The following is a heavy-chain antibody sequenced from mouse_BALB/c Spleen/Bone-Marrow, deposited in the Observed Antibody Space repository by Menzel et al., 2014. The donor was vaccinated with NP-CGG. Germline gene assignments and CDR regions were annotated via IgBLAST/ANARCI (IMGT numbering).Heavy chain of an antibody. D-gene: IGHD2-2*01. J-gene: IGHJ4*01. V-gene: IGHV2-2*02. CDR2: IWSGGST. CDR3: ARRLRYYAMDY. Sequence: VMLVESGPGLVQPSQSLSITCTVSGFSLTSYGVHWVRQSPGKGLEWLGVIWSGGSTDYSAAFISRLSISKDNSKSQVFFKMNSLQANDTAIYYCARRLRYYAMDYWGQGTSVTVSS. CDR1: GFSLTSYG.